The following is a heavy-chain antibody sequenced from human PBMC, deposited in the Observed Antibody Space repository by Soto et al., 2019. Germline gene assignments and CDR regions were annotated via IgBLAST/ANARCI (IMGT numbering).Heavy chain of an antibody. CDR2: MSAYNGNT. Sequence: ASVKVSCKASGYTFSSYGISWVRQAPGQGLEWMGWMSAYNGNTNYAQKLQDRVTMTTDTSTSTAYMELRSLTSDDTAVYYCARPTSIYYYGMDVWGQGTTVTVSS. CDR1: GYTFSSYG. V-gene: IGHV1-18*01. CDR3: ARPTSIYYYGMDV. D-gene: IGHD3-16*01. J-gene: IGHJ6*02.